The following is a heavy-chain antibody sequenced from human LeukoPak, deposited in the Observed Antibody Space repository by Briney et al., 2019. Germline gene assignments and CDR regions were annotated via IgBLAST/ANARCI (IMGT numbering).Heavy chain of an antibody. CDR1: VFTFRRFG. D-gene: IGHD3-22*01. CDR3: AKDGDDSIEH. CDR2: IRTDGSNK. Sequence: GGSLRLACVASVFTFRRFGMYWVRQAPGKGLDWVTCIRTDGSNKYYADSVKGRFTISRDNSKSTLYLQMNSLRAEDTAVYYCAKDGDDSIEHWGQGTLVTVSS. V-gene: IGHV3-30*02. J-gene: IGHJ4*02.